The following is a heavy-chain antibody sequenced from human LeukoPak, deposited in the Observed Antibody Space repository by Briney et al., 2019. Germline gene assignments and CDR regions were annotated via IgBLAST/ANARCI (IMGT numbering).Heavy chain of an antibody. CDR1: GFTFSSYW. J-gene: IGHJ4*02. CDR2: IKQDGIEK. V-gene: IGHV3-7*01. Sequence: GGSLRLSCAASGFTFSSYWMDWVRQVPGKGPEWVANIKQDGIEKYFVGSVRGRFAISRDNSKNTLYLQMNSLRAEDTAVYYCARVGGPIDYWGQGTLVTVSS. CDR3: ARVGGPIDY. D-gene: IGHD2-15*01.